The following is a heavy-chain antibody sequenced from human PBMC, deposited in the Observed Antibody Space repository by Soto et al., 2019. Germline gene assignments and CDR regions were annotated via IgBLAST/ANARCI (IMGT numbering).Heavy chain of an antibody. V-gene: IGHV4-34*01. J-gene: IGHJ5*02. Sequence: SETLSLTCAVYGGSFSGSYWSWIRQPPGKGLEWIGDVNHSGSTNYSPSLKSRVTISVDTSKNEFSLRLSSVTAADTAVYFCARGFYVWGSDRYTAVYWFGPWGQGTLGTVSS. CDR2: VNHSGST. CDR3: ARGFYVWGSDRYTAVYWFGP. CDR1: GGSFSGSY. D-gene: IGHD3-16*02.